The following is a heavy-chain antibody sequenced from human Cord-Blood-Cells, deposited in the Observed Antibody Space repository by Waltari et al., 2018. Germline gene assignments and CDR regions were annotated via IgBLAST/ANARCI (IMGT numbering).Heavy chain of an antibody. D-gene: IGHD5-18*01. CDR2: INSVGRST. CDR1: GFTFSSYW. CDR3: ARGGAIQLWLQGY. J-gene: IGHJ4*02. V-gene: IGHV3-74*01. Sequence: EVQLVESGGGLVQPGGSLRLSCAASGFTFSSYWMHWVRQAPGKGLVWVLRINSVGRSTSYADSVKGRFTISRDNAKNTLYLQMNSLRAEDTAVYYCARGGAIQLWLQGYWGQGTLVTVSS.